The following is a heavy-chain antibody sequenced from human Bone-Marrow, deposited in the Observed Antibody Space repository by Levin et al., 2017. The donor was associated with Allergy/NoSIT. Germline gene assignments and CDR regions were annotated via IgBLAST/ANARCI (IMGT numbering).Heavy chain of an antibody. CDR1: GGSTRLGGYY. Sequence: SETLSLTCSVSGGSTRLGGYYWGWLRQHPVKGLEWLGYIYYSGETFYNPSVESRLVISHDTSEYQFSLKLTPLTAADTAVYYCVRAQTGYVSPFDFWGPGTLVTVSS. V-gene: IGHV4-31*03. J-gene: IGHJ4*02. CDR2: IYYSGET. D-gene: IGHD3-9*01. CDR3: VRAQTGYVSPFDF.